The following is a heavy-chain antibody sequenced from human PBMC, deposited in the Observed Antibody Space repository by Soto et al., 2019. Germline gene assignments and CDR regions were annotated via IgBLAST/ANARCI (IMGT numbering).Heavy chain of an antibody. Sequence: GGSLRLSCAASGFDFSNYWMSWVRQAPGKGLEWVANIKQDGSEKYYVDSVKGRFTISRDNAKNSMYLQMNSLTADDTAVYYCARGGGSLNYWGQGTLVTVSS. CDR2: IKQDGSEK. CDR1: GFDFSNYW. D-gene: IGHD6-25*01. CDR3: ARGGGSLNY. V-gene: IGHV3-7*04. J-gene: IGHJ4*02.